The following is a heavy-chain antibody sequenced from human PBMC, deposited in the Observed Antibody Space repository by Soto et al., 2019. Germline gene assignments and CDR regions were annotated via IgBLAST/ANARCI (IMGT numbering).Heavy chain of an antibody. CDR2: ISPSGDT. CDR1: GFTFSSYA. V-gene: IGHV3-23*01. J-gene: IGHJ4*02. D-gene: IGHD1-26*01. CDR3: ARSGSYSWLPY. Sequence: GGSLRLSCAASGFTFSSYALSWVRQAPGRGLEWVSSISPSGDTYYADSVKGRFTLSRDNSKNTVYLEMNGLKAEDTALYFCARSGSYSWLPYWGQGTLVTVSS.